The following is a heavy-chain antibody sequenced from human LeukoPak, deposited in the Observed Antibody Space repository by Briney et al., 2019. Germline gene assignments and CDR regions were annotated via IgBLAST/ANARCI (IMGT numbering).Heavy chain of an antibody. J-gene: IGHJ4*02. Sequence: GGSLRLSCAASGFTFSSHSMNWVRQAPGKGLEWVSYISSSSTYIYYADSVKGRFTISRDNAKNSLYLQMDSLRDEDTAVYYCARDNNWAFDYWGQGTLVTVSS. CDR3: ARDNNWAFDY. V-gene: IGHV3-48*02. D-gene: IGHD1-20*01. CDR1: GFTFSSHS. CDR2: ISSSSTYI.